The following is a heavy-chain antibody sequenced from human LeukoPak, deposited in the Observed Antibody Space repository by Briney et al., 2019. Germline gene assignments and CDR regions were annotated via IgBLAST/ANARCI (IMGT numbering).Heavy chain of an antibody. CDR2: IYTSGST. CDR1: GGSISSYY. J-gene: IGHJ5*02. CDR3: AREACTYYRLVYVGWFDP. D-gene: IGHD2-8*01. V-gene: IGHV4-4*07. Sequence: PSETLSLTCTVSGGSISSYYWSWIRQPAGKGLEWIGRIYTSGSTNYNPSLKSRVTMSVDTSKNQFSLKLSSVTAADTAVYYCAREACTYYRLVYVGWFDPWGQGTLVTVSS.